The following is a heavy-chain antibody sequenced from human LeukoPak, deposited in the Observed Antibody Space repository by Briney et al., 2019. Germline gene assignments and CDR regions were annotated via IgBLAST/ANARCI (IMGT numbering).Heavy chain of an antibody. CDR2: IYESGQTT. J-gene: IGHJ4*02. CDR3: AKDYRIGYSDHFDY. Sequence: PGGSLRLSRVGSRFTFSSHAMSWVRQAPEKGLEWVSGIYESGQTTHYADSVKGRFSISRDNSKNTLYLQMDSLRGEDTAIYCCAKDYRIGYSDHFDYWGQGALVTVSS. D-gene: IGHD2-21*01. V-gene: IGHV3-23*01. CDR1: RFTFSSHA.